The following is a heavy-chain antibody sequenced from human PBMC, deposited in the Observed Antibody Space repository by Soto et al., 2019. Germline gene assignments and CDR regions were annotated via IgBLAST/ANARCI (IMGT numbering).Heavy chain of an antibody. J-gene: IGHJ3*02. Sequence: EASVKVSSKASGYTFTSYYMHWVRQAPGQGLEWMGIINPSGGSTSYAQKFQGRVTMTRDTSTSTVYMELSSLRSEDTAVYYCARKHPTPQGPYDAFDIWGQGTMVTVSS. CDR1: GYTFTSYY. CDR3: ARKHPTPQGPYDAFDI. CDR2: INPSGGST. V-gene: IGHV1-46*03.